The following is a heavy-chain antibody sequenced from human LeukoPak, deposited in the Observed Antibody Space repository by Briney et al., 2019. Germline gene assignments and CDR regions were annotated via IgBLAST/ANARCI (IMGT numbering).Heavy chain of an antibody. D-gene: IGHD1-7*01. CDR2: INSDGSST. CDR1: GFTVSSNS. V-gene: IGHV3-74*01. Sequence: GGSLRLSCTVSGFTVSSNSMSWVRQAPGKGLVWVSRINSDGSSTSYADSVKGRFTISRDNAKNTLYLRMNSLRAEDTAVYYCAKEGTVGTLDQFAFDIWGRGTMVTVAS. CDR3: AKEGTVGTLDQFAFDI. J-gene: IGHJ3*02.